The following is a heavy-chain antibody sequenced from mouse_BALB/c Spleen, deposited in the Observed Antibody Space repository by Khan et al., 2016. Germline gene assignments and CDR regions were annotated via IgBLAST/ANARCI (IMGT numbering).Heavy chain of an antibody. D-gene: IGHD6-1*01. CDR2: IKTYTGEA. CDR1: GYTFTNYG. CDR3: ARGRQLDLYYAMDY. V-gene: IGHV9-1*02. Sequence: QIQLVLSGPELKKPGETVKISCKASGYTFTNYGMNWVKQAPGKGLKWMGGIKTYTGEATSVDDFKGRFAFSLATSASTAYLQLNNLKIEDMATYFCARGRQLDLYYAMDYWGQGTSVTVSS. J-gene: IGHJ4*01.